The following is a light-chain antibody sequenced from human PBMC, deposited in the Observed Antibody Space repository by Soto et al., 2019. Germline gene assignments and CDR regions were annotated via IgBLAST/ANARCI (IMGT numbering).Light chain of an antibody. CDR3: QHYYRLPPT. Sequence: EIVLTQSPGTLSLSPGEIATLSCRASQNIITYLAWYQQKPGQAPRLLIYGASTRATGVPDRLSGSGSGADFTLTINRLEPEDFAVYFCQHYYRLPPTYGQGTKLEV. CDR2: GAS. J-gene: IGKJ2*01. CDR1: QNIITY. V-gene: IGKV3-20*01.